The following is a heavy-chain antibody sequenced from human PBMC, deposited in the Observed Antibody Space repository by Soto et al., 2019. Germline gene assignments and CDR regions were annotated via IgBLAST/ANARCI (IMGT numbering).Heavy chain of an antibody. Sequence: QVQLAESGGGVVQPGGALRLSCAASGFTFSTYGMHWVRQAQGKGLEWVAVISYDVIKKYYEDSVKGRVTISRDNSKNTLSLQINSLRPEDTAVYYCERASRSSSQEPTFDYWGQGTLVTVSP. CDR3: ERASRSSSQEPTFDY. V-gene: IGHV3-30*03. J-gene: IGHJ4*02. CDR2: ISYDVIKK. D-gene: IGHD6-13*01. CDR1: GFTFSTYG.